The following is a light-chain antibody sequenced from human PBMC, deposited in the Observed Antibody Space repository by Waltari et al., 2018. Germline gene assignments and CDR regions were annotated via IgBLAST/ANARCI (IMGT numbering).Light chain of an antibody. Sequence: SYELTQPPSVSVSPGQTASITCSGDKLGDKYACWYQHKPGQSPVLVIYQYSKRPSGSPERFSGSNSGNTATLTISGTQAMDEADYYCQAWDSSTVVFGGGTKLTVL. CDR1: KLGDKY. J-gene: IGLJ2*01. CDR3: QAWDSSTVV. V-gene: IGLV3-1*01. CDR2: QYS.